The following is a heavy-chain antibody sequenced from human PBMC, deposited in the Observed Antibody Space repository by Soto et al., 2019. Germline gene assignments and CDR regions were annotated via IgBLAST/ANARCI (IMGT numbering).Heavy chain of an antibody. J-gene: IGHJ6*02. V-gene: IGHV5-51*01. CDR3: ARGTTAMANYYYYGMDV. CDR1: GYSFTSYW. CDR2: IYPGDSDT. Sequence: GESLKISCKGSGYSFTSYWIGWVRQMPGKGLEWMGIIYPGDSDTRYSPSFQGQVTISADKSISTAYLQWSSLNASDTAMYYCARGTTAMANYYYYGMDVWGQGTTVTVSS. D-gene: IGHD5-18*01.